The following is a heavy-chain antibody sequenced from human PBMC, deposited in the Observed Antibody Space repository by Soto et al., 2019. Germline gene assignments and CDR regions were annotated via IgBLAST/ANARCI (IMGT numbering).Heavy chain of an antibody. J-gene: IGHJ4*02. CDR2: IKQDGSEK. V-gene: IGHV3-7*04. Sequence: EVQLVESGGGLVQPGGSLRLSCAASGFSFSSYWRSWGRQAPGKGLEWVATIKQDGSEKYYVGSVKGRFTISRDNAKNSLYLQVNSLRAEDTAVYYCARAVAGRAFDYWGQGTLATVSS. CDR1: GFSFSSYW. CDR3: ARAVAGRAFDY. D-gene: IGHD6-19*01.